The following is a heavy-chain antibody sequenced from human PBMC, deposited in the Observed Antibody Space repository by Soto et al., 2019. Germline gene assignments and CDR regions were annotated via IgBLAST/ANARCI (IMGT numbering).Heavy chain of an antibody. J-gene: IGHJ6*03. D-gene: IGHD6-25*01. CDR3: ARVGVYSSAYMDV. CDR1: GLTVSNNS. CDR2: TFSGGST. Sequence: EVQLVESGGGLVQPGGSLRVSCAASGLTVSNNSMNWVRQITGKGLEWVSITFSGGSTYYADSVKGRFTVSRDNSKNTLHLQMNSLTAEDTAVYYCARVGVYSSAYMDVWGEGATVTVSS. V-gene: IGHV3-66*01.